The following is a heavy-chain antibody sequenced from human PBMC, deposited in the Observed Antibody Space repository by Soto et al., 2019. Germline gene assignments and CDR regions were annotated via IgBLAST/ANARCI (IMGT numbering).Heavy chain of an antibody. CDR2: IHDSGNT. J-gene: IGHJ5*02. CDR3: ARARGGGSGDYASLFER. CDR1: GGSVSIGDYL. V-gene: IGHV4-30-4*01. D-gene: IGHD4-17*01. Sequence: SETLSLTCTVFGGSVSIGDYLWSWIRQRPGKGLEWIGYIHDSGNTYYNPSLKSRVTISLDTSKNKFSLNSTSMTAAHTAVHFCARARGGGSGDYASLFERWGRGNLVAVAS.